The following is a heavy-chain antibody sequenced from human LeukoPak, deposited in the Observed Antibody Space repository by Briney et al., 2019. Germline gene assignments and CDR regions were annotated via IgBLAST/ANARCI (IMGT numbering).Heavy chain of an antibody. CDR2: IYTSGST. CDR1: GGSISSGSYH. CDR3: ARLVVVVAATRNTSYYYYGMDV. Sequence: SETLSLTCTVSGGSISSGSYHWSWIRQPAGKGLEWIGRIYTSGSTNYNPSLKSRVTISVDTSKNQFSLKLSSVTAADTAVYCCARLVVVVAATRNTSYYYYGMDVWGQGTTVTVSS. V-gene: IGHV4-61*02. J-gene: IGHJ6*02. D-gene: IGHD2-15*01.